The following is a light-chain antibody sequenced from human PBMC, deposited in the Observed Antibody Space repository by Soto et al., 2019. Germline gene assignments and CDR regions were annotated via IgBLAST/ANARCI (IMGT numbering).Light chain of an antibody. V-gene: IGLV1-51*01. CDR1: SSNVGSNY. J-gene: IGLJ3*02. CDR2: DNN. CDR3: ATWESSLSVYVL. Sequence: QSVLTQPPSVSAAPGQTVTISCSGSSSNVGSNYVSGYQQLPGTAPKLLIHDNNKRPSGIPDRFSGSKSGTSATRDLTGPQTGDEADYYCATWESSLSVYVLFGGGTQLTVL.